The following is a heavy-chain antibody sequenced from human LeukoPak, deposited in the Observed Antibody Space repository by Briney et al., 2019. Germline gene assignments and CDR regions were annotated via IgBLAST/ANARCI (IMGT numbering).Heavy chain of an antibody. CDR1: GDSISSSSYY. D-gene: IGHD7-27*01. Sequence: SETLSLTCTVSGDSISSSSYYWGWIRQPPGKGLEWIGSIYYSGSTYYNPSLKSRVTISVDTSKNQFSLKLSSVTAADTAVYYCARATWGNDYWGQGTLVTVSS. CDR2: IYYSGST. CDR3: ARATWGNDY. J-gene: IGHJ4*02. V-gene: IGHV4-39*07.